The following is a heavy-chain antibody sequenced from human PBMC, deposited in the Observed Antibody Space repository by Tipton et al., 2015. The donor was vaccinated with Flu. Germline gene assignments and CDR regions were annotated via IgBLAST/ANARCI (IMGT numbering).Heavy chain of an antibody. CDR3: AKVSYGSGSFYSPGVDTFDV. V-gene: IGHV4-39*07. CDR1: GGSISSSSYY. CDR2: MYSSGST. J-gene: IGHJ3*01. Sequence: LRLSCTVSGGSISSSSYYWAWIRQPPGKGLEWFGSMYSSGSTYYNPSLKSRVTISIDTSKNQFSLKLNPVTAADTAVYYCAKVSYGSGSFYSPGVDTFDVWGQGTMVTVSS. D-gene: IGHD3-10*01.